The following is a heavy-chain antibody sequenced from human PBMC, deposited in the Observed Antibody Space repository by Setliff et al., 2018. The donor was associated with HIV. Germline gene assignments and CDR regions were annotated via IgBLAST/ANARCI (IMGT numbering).Heavy chain of an antibody. CDR2: ISGSGHST. V-gene: IGHV3-23*01. Sequence: GGSLRLSCAASGFAFTTNAMGWVRQAPGKGLGWLSAISGSGHSTYYADFVRGRFIISRDNSENTLYLQMNSLRADDTALYYCARGPRDYDSSGYTSWGQGTLVTVSS. J-gene: IGHJ4*02. CDR1: GFAFTTNA. D-gene: IGHD3-22*01. CDR3: ARGPRDYDSSGYTS.